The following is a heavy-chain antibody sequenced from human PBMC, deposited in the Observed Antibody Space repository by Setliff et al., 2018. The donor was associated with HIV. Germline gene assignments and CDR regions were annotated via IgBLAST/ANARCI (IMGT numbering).Heavy chain of an antibody. CDR2: ISVYNGNT. Sequence: ASVKVSCKASGYTFTSYGVCWVRQAPGQGLEWMGWISVYNGNTNYAQSLQGRVTMTPDTSTTTVYMELRSLRSDDTAFYYCAGARGAGTFDIWGQGTSVTVSS. V-gene: IGHV1-18*01. CDR3: AGARGAGTFDI. D-gene: IGHD6-13*01. CDR1: GYTFTSYG. J-gene: IGHJ3*02.